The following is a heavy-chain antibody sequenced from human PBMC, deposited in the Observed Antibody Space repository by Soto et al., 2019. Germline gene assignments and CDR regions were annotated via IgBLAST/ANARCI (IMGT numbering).Heavy chain of an antibody. CDR2: MNPNSGNT. V-gene: IGHV1-8*01. Sequence: QVQLVQSGAEVKKPGASVKVSCKASGYTFTSYDINWVRQATGQGLEWMGWMNPNSGNTGYAQKSQXXVTMTRNTSISTAYRELSSLRSEDSAVYYCARAKTSYGMDVWGQGTTVTVSS. J-gene: IGHJ6*02. CDR3: ARAKTSYGMDV. CDR1: GYTFTSYD.